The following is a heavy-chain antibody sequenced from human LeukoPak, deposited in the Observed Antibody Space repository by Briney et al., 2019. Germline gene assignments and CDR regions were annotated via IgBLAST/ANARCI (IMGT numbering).Heavy chain of an antibody. J-gene: IGHJ3*02. CDR1: GFTFSSYA. Sequence: GGSLRLSCAASGFTFSSYAMHWVRQAPGKGLEWVAVISYDGSNKYYADSVKGRFTISRDNSKNTLYLQMNSLRAEDTAVYYCASLSSGIAVAGTEDAFDIWGQGTMVTVSS. CDR3: ASLSSGIAVAGTEDAFDI. D-gene: IGHD6-19*01. V-gene: IGHV3-30*04. CDR2: ISYDGSNK.